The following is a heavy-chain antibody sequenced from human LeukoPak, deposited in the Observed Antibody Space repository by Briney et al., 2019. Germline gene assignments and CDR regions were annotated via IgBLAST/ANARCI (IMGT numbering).Heavy chain of an antibody. D-gene: IGHD3-3*01. CDR3: ARDQVITYYDFWSGPGPFDY. CDR1: GFTFSSYA. CDR2: ISYDGSNK. V-gene: IGHV3-30-3*01. J-gene: IGHJ4*02. Sequence: GRSLRLSCAASGFTFSSYAMHWVRQAPGKGLEWVAVISYDGSNKYYADSVKGRFTISRDNSKNTLYLQMNSLRAEDTAVYYCARDQVITYYDFWSGPGPFDYWGQRTLVTVSS.